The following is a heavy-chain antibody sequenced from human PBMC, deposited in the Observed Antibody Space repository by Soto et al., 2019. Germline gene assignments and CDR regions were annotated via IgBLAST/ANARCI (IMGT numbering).Heavy chain of an antibody. V-gene: IGHV1-3*01. CDR2: INAGNGNT. CDR3: ARGLGLDYFDY. CDR1: GYTFTSYA. D-gene: IGHD1-26*01. J-gene: IGHJ4*02. Sequence: QVQLVQSGAEVKKPGASVKVSCKASGYTFTSYAMHWVRQAPGQRLEWMGWINAGNGNTKYSQKFPGRVTITRDTSASTAYMELSSLRSEDTAVYYCARGLGLDYFDYWGQGTLVTVSS.